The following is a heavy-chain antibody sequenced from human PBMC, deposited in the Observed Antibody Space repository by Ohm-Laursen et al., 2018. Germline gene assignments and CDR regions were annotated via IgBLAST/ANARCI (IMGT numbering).Heavy chain of an antibody. V-gene: IGHV3-30*03. CDR1: GFAFSSYG. CDR3: ARQDYDSSGYPFDY. J-gene: IGHJ4*02. CDR2: ILYDGSDK. Sequence: SLRLSCSASGFAFSSYGMHWVRQAPGKGMEWVAVILYDGSDKSYAGSVKGRFTTSRDNSKNTLYLQMNSLRAEDTAVYFCARQDYDSSGYPFDYWGQGTLVTVSS. D-gene: IGHD3-22*01.